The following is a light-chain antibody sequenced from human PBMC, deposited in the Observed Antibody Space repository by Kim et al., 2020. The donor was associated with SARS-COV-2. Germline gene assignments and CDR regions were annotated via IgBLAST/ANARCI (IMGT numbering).Light chain of an antibody. Sequence: ASVGDGVTILCRAGQDISNHLAGYQQKPGKVPKVLISAASALQSGVPSRFSGSRSGTDFTLTISSLQPEDVATYYCQKYDNAPWTFGQGTKVDIK. V-gene: IGKV1-27*01. CDR2: AAS. CDR3: QKYDNAPWT. J-gene: IGKJ1*01. CDR1: QDISNH.